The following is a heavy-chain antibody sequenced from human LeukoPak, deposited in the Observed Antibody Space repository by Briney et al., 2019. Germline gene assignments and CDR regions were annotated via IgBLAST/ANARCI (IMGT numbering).Heavy chain of an antibody. V-gene: IGHV3-23*01. J-gene: IGHJ4*02. CDR2: ITASGTNT. Sequence: PGGSLRLSCTASGFSVSTYPMAWVRQAPGKGLQWVSTITASGTNTFYADSVKGRFTISRDNSKNTLSLQMNSLRAEDTALYYCAKYSSGWVNDYWGQGTLVTVSS. CDR3: AKYSSGWVNDY. CDR1: GFSVSTYP. D-gene: IGHD6-19*01.